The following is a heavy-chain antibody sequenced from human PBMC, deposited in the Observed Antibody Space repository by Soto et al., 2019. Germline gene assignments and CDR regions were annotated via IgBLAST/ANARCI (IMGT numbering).Heavy chain of an antibody. V-gene: IGHV4-4*07. CDR2: IFSSGST. CDR3: ARWRQRHGGFDY. Sequence: SETLSLTCTVSGGSINTFYWSWVRQPAGKGLEWIGRIFSSGSTSFNPSLESRVAMSVDTSKNHFSLNLSSVTAADMAVYYCARWRQRHGGFDYWGQGTLVTVSS. CDR1: GGSINTFY. D-gene: IGHD1-1*01. J-gene: IGHJ4*02.